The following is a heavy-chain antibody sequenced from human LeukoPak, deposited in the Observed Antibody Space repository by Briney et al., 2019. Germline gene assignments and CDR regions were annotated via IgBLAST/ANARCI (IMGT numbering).Heavy chain of an antibody. D-gene: IGHD4-17*01. CDR1: GFTVSSNY. Sequence: PGGSLRLSCAASGFTVSSNYMSWVRQAPGKGLEWVSVIYSGGSTYYADSVKGRFTISRDNSKNTLYLQMNSLRAEDTAVYYCAIAGPTVTHAEYFQHWGQGTLVTVSS. CDR2: IYSGGST. J-gene: IGHJ1*01. V-gene: IGHV3-66*01. CDR3: AIAGPTVTHAEYFQH.